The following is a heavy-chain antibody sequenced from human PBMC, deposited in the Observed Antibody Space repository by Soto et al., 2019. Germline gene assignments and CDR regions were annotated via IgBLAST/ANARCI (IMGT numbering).Heavy chain of an antibody. D-gene: IGHD2-15*01. CDR1: GCTFTGYY. J-gene: IGHJ6*02. CDR2: INPNSGGT. V-gene: IGHV1-2*04. CDR3: ARGGTKPIDIVVVVAAKPSYGMDV. Sequence: ASVKVSCKASGCTFTGYYMHWVRQAPGQGLEWMGWINPNSGGTNYAQKFQGWVTMTRDTSISTAYMELSRLRSDDTAVYYCARGGTKPIDIVVVVAAKPSYGMDVWGQGTTVTVSS.